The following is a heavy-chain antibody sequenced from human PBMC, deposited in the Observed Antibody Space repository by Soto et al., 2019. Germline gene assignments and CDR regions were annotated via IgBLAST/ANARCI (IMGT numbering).Heavy chain of an antibody. CDR3: ARGSTMVRGVIWGSGYYYYYGMDV. D-gene: IGHD3-10*01. CDR1: GYTFTSYG. V-gene: IGHV1-18*04. Sequence: GASVKVSCKASGYTFTSYGISWVRQAPGQGLEWMGWISAYNGNTNYAQKLQGRVTMTTDTSTSTACMELRSLRSDDTAVYYCARGSTMVRGVIWGSGYYYYYGMDVWGQGTTVTVSS. CDR2: ISAYNGNT. J-gene: IGHJ6*02.